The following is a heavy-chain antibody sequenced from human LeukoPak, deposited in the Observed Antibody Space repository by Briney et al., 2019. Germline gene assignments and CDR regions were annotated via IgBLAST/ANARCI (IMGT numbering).Heavy chain of an antibody. J-gene: IGHJ6*02. V-gene: IGHV3-23*01. Sequence: GGSLRLSCAASGFTFSSYAMSWVRQAPGKGLEWVSAISCSGGITYYADSVKGRFTISRDNFKNTLYLQMNSLRAEDTAVYYCALRGGYYYYYGMDVWGQGTTVTVSS. CDR1: GFTFSSYA. CDR2: ISCSGGIT. D-gene: IGHD2-15*01. CDR3: ALRGGYYYYYGMDV.